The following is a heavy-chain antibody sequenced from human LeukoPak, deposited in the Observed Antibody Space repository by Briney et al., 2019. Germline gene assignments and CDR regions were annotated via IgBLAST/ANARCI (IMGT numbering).Heavy chain of an antibody. D-gene: IGHD2-15*01. V-gene: IGHV3-74*01. CDR2: ISGDGSSV. Sequence: GGSLRLSCVASGFTFSIYYMHWVRQVPGKGPVWVSRISGDGSSVLYADSVKGRFTISRDNAKNSLYVQMNSLRADDSAVYYCARSSSGVYIQWGQGTLVTVSS. CDR1: GFTFSIYY. J-gene: IGHJ4*02. CDR3: ARSSSGVYIQ.